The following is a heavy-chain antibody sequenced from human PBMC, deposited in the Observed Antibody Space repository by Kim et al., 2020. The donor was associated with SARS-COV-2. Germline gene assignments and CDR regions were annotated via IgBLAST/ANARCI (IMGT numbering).Heavy chain of an antibody. CDR3: AKAFYGSGRYLFGS. J-gene: IGHJ5*01. CDR1: GFTFSSYG. D-gene: IGHD3-10*01. V-gene: IGHV3-33*06. Sequence: GGSLRLSCAASGFTFSSYGMHWVRQAPGKGLEWVAVIWYDGSNKYDADSVKGRFTISRDNSKNTLYLQMNSLRAEDTAVYYCAKAFYGSGRYLFGSWGQGTLVTVSS. CDR2: IWYDGSNK.